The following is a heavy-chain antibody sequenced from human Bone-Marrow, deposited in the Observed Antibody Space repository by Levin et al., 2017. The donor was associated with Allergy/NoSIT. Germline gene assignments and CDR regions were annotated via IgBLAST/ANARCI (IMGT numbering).Heavy chain of an antibody. Sequence: GGSLRLSCAASGFTFSSYAMHWVRQAPGKGLEWVAVISYDGSNKYYADSVKGRFTISRDNSKNTLYLQMNSLRAEDTAVYYCARDPSGGKDGDYMDVWGKGTTVTVSS. V-gene: IGHV3-30-3*01. CDR2: ISYDGSNK. CDR3: ARDPSGGKDGDYMDV. CDR1: GFTFSSYA. J-gene: IGHJ6*03. D-gene: IGHD2-15*01.